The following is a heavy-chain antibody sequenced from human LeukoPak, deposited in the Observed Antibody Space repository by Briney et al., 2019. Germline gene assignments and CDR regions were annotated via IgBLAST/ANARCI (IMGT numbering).Heavy chain of an antibody. Sequence: GGSLRLSCAAAGVTFSSYSMNLVRQAPGKGLEWVSSISSSSSYIYYADSVKGRFTISRDNAKNSLYLQMNSLRAEDTAVYYCARFWAEYSSSWYSMDVWGQGTTVTVSS. CDR3: ARFWAEYSSSWYSMDV. D-gene: IGHD6-13*01. CDR1: GVTFSSYS. J-gene: IGHJ6*02. CDR2: ISSSSSYI. V-gene: IGHV3-21*01.